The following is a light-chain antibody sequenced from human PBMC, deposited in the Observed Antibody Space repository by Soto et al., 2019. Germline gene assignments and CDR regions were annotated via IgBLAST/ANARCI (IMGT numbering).Light chain of an antibody. CDR3: QQSYSTPLT. V-gene: IGKV4-1*01. CDR1: QSVLYSSNNKNY. J-gene: IGKJ4*01. Sequence: DIVMTQSPDSLAVSLGERATINCKSSQSVLYSSNNKNYLAWYQQKPGQPPKLLIYWASTRESGVPDRFSGSGSETDFTITISSLQAEDVAVYYCQQSYSTPLTFGGGTKVEIK. CDR2: WAS.